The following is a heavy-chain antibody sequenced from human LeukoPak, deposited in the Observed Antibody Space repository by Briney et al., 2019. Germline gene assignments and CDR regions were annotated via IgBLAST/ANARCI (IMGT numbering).Heavy chain of an antibody. V-gene: IGHV3-30-3*01. J-gene: IGHJ6*02. CDR3: ASSGWSLPLYYYYGMDV. CDR1: GFTFSSYA. CDR2: ISYDGSNK. D-gene: IGHD6-19*01. Sequence: PGRSLRLSCAASGFTFSSYAMHWVRQAPGKGLEWVAVISYDGSNKYYADSAKGRFTISRDNSKNTLYLQMNSLRAEDTAVYYCASSGWSLPLYYYYGMDVWGQGTTVTVSS.